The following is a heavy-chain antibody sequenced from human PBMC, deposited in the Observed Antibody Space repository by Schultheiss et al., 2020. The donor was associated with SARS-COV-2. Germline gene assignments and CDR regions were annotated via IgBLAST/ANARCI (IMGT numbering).Heavy chain of an antibody. J-gene: IGHJ4*02. Sequence: SETLSLTCAVSGYSISSGYYWGWIRQPPGKGLEWIGSIYHSGSTYYNPSLESRVTISVDTSKNQFSLKLSSVTAADTAVYYCARARLIYFDYWGQGTLVTVSS. CDR3: ARARLIYFDY. CDR1: GYSISSGYY. D-gene: IGHD3-16*01. V-gene: IGHV4-38-2*01. CDR2: IYHSGST.